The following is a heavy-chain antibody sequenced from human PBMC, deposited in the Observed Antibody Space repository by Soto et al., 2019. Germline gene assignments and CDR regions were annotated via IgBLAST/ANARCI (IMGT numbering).Heavy chain of an antibody. Sequence: PSETLSLTCTVSGGSVSSGSYYWSWIRQPPGKGLEWIGYIYYSGSTNYNPSLKSRDTISVDTSKNQFSLKLSSVTAADTAVYYCAREVGDYGDYVWYFDYWGQGTLVTVSS. CDR2: IYYSGST. CDR3: AREVGDYGDYVWYFDY. CDR1: GGSVSSGSYY. J-gene: IGHJ4*02. V-gene: IGHV4-61*01. D-gene: IGHD4-17*01.